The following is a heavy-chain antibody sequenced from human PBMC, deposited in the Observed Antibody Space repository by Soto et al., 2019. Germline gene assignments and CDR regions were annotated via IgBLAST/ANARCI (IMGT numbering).Heavy chain of an antibody. CDR2: IIPIFGTA. V-gene: IGHV1-69*12. CDR3: AREGDYGDYEGEGYFDY. Sequence: QVQLVQSGAEVKEPGSSVKVSCKASGGTFSSYAISWVRQAPGQGLEWMGGIIPIFGTANYAQKFQGRVTITADESXSXXYMELSSLRSEDTAVYYCAREGDYGDYEGEGYFDYWGQGTLVTVSS. CDR1: GGTFSSYA. J-gene: IGHJ4*02. D-gene: IGHD4-17*01.